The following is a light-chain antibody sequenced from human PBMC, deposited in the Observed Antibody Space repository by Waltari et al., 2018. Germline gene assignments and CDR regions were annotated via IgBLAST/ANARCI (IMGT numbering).Light chain of an antibody. CDR3: QQYEAFPVT. J-gene: IGKJ1*01. CDR1: QSVNRW. V-gene: IGKV1-5*03. Sequence: DIQMTQSPSTLSASVGDRVTITCRASQSVNRWLAWYQQKPGKAPKLLISKASALQNGVAPRFSGGGSGTEFTLTISNPQPDDSSTYYCQQYEAFPVTFGHGTKVEIK. CDR2: KAS.